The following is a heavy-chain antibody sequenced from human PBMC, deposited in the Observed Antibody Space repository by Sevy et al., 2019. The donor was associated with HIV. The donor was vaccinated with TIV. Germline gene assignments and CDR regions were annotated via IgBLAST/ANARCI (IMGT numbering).Heavy chain of an antibody. CDR1: GFTFSNAW. CDR3: TTGTGDYYYYGMDV. J-gene: IGHJ6*02. D-gene: IGHD3-10*01. CDR2: IKSKTDGGTT. V-gene: IGHV3-15*01. Sequence: GGSLRLSCAASGFTFSNAWMSWVRQAPGKGLEWVGRIKSKTDGGTTDYGAPVKGRFTISRDDSKNTLYLQMNSLKTEDTAVYYCTTGTGDYYYYGMDVWCQGTTVTVSS.